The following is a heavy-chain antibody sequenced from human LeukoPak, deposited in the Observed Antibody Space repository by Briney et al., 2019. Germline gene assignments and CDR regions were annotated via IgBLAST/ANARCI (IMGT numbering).Heavy chain of an antibody. D-gene: IGHD3-10*01. J-gene: IGHJ4*02. CDR2: IGNSGGST. CDR3: ARLSEMLRGPEVIYYFEH. Sequence: GGSLRLSCAASGFTFSSYAMSWLRQAPGKGLEWVSTIGNSGGSTYYADSVKGRFTIARDNAKNSVYLQMNSLRAEDTAVYYCARLSEMLRGPEVIYYFEHWGQGTLVTVSS. CDR1: GFTFSSYA. V-gene: IGHV3-23*01.